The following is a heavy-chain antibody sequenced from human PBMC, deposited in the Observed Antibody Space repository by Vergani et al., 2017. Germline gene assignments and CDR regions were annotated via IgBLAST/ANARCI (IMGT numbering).Heavy chain of an antibody. V-gene: IGHV3-21*01. CDR1: GFTFSSYS. Sequence: EVQLLESGGGLVQPGGSLTLSCAASGFTFSSYSMHWVRQAPGKGLEWVSSISSSSSYIYYADSVKGRFTISRDNAKNSLYLQMNSLRAEDTAVYYCTAIYDSSGYYHYWGQGTLVTVSS. CDR3: TAIYDSSGYYHY. CDR2: ISSSSSYI. D-gene: IGHD3-22*01. J-gene: IGHJ4*02.